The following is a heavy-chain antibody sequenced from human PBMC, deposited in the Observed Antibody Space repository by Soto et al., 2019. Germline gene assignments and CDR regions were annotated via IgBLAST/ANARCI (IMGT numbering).Heavy chain of an antibody. V-gene: IGHV1-18*01. CDR1: RYIFTNYG. CDR3: ARALTGYGMDV. Sequence: QVQLVQSGVEVREPGASVKVSCKAVRYIFTNYGVSWVRQAPGQGLEWMGWITTYNGNTEYAQKFLGRVTMTTDASTSTAYMELGSLRSDDTAIYYCARALTGYGMDVWGQGTTVTVSS. CDR2: ITTYNGNT. J-gene: IGHJ6*02.